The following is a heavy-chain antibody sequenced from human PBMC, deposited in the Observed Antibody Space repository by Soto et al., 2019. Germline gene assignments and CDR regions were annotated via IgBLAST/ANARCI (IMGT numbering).Heavy chain of an antibody. CDR1: GYTFTSYA. CDR2: INAGNGNT. V-gene: IGHV1-3*01. CDR3: ARVGSGSYYYYGMDV. J-gene: IGHJ6*02. Sequence: ASVKVSCKASGYTFTSYAMHWVRQAPGQRLEWMGRINAGNGNTKYSQKFQGRVTITRDTSASTAYMELSSLRSEDTAVYYCARVGSGSYYYYGMDVWGQGTAVTVSS. D-gene: IGHD1-26*01.